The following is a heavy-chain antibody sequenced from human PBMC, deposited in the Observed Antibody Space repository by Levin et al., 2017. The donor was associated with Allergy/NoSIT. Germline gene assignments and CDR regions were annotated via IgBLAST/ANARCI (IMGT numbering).Heavy chain of an antibody. J-gene: IGHJ4*02. V-gene: IGHV3-23*01. CDR2: VSGDGGRT. D-gene: IGHD1-26*01. Sequence: GGSLRLSCAASGFTVSSYAMSWVRQAPGEGLEWVSAVSGDGGRTWYADSVRGRFTISRDNSKNTLCLHMSSLRAEDTAVYYCAKEGSGSYSENWGQGTLVTVSS. CDR1: GFTVSSYA. CDR3: AKEGSGSYSEN.